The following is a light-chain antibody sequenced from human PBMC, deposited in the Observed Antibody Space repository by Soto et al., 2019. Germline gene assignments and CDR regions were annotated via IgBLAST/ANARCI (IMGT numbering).Light chain of an antibody. V-gene: IGKV3-20*01. CDR1: QSVGSSY. CDR2: GAS. Sequence: EIVLTQSPGTLSLSPGERATLSCRASQSVGSSYLAWDQQKPGQAPRLLIYGASSRATRIPDKFTGSGSGPDCTLTISRLEREDFAVYYCQQYGSSPPYTFGQGTKLEIK. CDR3: QQYGSSPPYT. J-gene: IGKJ2*01.